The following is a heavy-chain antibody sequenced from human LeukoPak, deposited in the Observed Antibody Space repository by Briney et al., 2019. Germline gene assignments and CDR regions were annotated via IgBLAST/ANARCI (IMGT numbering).Heavy chain of an antibody. CDR3: ASDLDYGDSENY. CDR2: ISSSGSTI. Sequence: GGSLRLXCAASGFTFSDYYMSWIRQAPGKGLEWVSYISSSGSTIYYADSVKGRFTISRDNAKNLLYLQMNSLGAEDTAVYYCASDLDYGDSENYWGQGTLVTVSS. D-gene: IGHD4-17*01. J-gene: IGHJ4*02. V-gene: IGHV3-11*04. CDR1: GFTFSDYY.